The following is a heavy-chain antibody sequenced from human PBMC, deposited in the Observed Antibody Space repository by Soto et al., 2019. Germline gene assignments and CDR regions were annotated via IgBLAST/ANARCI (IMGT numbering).Heavy chain of an antibody. Sequence: QVQLLESGPGLVKPSGTLSLNCSVSGDAITRHYWSWIRQSPGMGLEWLGYFFHTGTALYNPSLWSRVSMCADTSKKQFSMKLSSVIPADTAVYFCARIYGGNSQFFNVWGRGTLVTVSS. CDR2: FFHTGTA. CDR3: ARIYGGNSQFFNV. V-gene: IGHV4-59*11. CDR1: GDAITRHY. J-gene: IGHJ2*01. D-gene: IGHD4-17*01.